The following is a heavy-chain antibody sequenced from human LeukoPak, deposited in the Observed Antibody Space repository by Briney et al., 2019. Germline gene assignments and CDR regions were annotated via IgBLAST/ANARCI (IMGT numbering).Heavy chain of an antibody. CDR3: ARATYYYDSSGYSRLDYYYGMDV. Sequence: ASVKVSCKASGGTFSSYAISWVRQAPGQGLEWMGRIIPILGIANYAQKFQGRVTITADKSTSTAYMELSSLRSEDTAVYYCARATYYYDSSGYSRLDYYYGMDVWGQGTTVTVSS. CDR1: GGTFSSYA. D-gene: IGHD3-22*01. CDR2: IIPILGIA. J-gene: IGHJ6*02. V-gene: IGHV1-69*04.